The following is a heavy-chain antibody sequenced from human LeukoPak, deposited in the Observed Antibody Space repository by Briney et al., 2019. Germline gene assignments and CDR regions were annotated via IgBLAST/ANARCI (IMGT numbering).Heavy chain of an antibody. Sequence: ASVKVSCKASGGTFSSYAISWVRQAPGQGLEWMGGIIPIFGTANYAQKFQGRVTITADESTSTAYMELSSLRSEDTAVYYCARARGIVVPAAMIRGWFDPWGQGTLVTVFS. CDR1: GGTFSSYA. J-gene: IGHJ5*02. D-gene: IGHD2-2*01. V-gene: IGHV1-69*13. CDR2: IIPIFGTA. CDR3: ARARGIVVPAAMIRGWFDP.